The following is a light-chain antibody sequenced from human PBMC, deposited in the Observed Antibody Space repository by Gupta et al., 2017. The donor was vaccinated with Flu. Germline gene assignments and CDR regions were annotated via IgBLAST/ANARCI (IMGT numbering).Light chain of an antibody. V-gene: IGKV1-39*01. Sequence: SLSASVGDRVSITCRAGQNIKGALNWFQQKAGEAPKLLISGTSRLRSGVPSRFSGSSAGTEFTLTINSLQPEDSATYYCQESYNDHPASTFGQGTKVEIK. J-gene: IGKJ2*02. CDR3: QESYNDHPAST. CDR1: QNIKGA. CDR2: GTS.